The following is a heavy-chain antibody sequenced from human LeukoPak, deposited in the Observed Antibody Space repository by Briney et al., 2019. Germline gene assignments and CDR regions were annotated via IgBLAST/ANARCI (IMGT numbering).Heavy chain of an antibody. CDR1: GFTFSTFA. V-gene: IGHV3-30-3*01. CDR2: TSYDESNK. Sequence: PGGSLRLSCVASGFTFSTFAMHWVRQAPGKGLEWVALTSYDESNKRYADSVKGRYTISRDNSKNTLYLQMNSLRVEDTAVYYCARDLPPLDYWGQGTLVIVSS. J-gene: IGHJ4*02. CDR3: ARDLPPLDY.